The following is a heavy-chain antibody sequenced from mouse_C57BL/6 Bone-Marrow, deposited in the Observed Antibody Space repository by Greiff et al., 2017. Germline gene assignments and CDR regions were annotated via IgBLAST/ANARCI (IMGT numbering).Heavy chain of an antibody. V-gene: IGHV1-69*01. CDR3: SRSMGYGRALYYFDY. Sequence: QVQLQQPGAELVMPGASVKLSCKASGYTFTSYWMHWVKQRPGQGLEWIGEIDPSDSYTNYTQKFKGKFTLTVDKSTSTAYMQLSSLTSEDSAVYYCSRSMGYGRALYYFDYWGQGTTLTVSS. J-gene: IGHJ2*01. CDR1: GYTFTSYW. CDR2: IDPSDSYT. D-gene: IGHD1-1*01.